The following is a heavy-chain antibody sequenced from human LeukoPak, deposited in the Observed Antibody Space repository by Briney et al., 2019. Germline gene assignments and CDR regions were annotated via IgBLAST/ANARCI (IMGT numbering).Heavy chain of an antibody. J-gene: IGHJ4*02. CDR3: ARGSDGYGNFDY. D-gene: IGHD5-18*01. Sequence: PGGSLRLSCAASGFTFSSYSMNWVRQAPGKGLEWVSSISTTSSYIYYADSVKGRFTISRDNAKNSLYLQMNSLRAEDTAVYYCARGSDGYGNFDYWGQGTLVTVSS. V-gene: IGHV3-21*01. CDR2: ISTTSSYI. CDR1: GFTFSSYS.